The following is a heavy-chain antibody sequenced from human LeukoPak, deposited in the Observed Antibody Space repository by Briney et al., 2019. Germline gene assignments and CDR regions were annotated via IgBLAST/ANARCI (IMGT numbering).Heavy chain of an antibody. D-gene: IGHD3-16*01. CDR3: ARGPANDWVEYYFDY. CDR2: ISSSGSTI. Sequence: PGGSLRLSCAASGLTFSSYEMNWVRQAPGKGLEWVSYISSSGSTIYYADSVKGRFTISRDNAKNSLYLQMNSLRAEDTAVYYCARGPANDWVEYYFDYWGQGTLVTVSS. CDR1: GLTFSSYE. J-gene: IGHJ4*02. V-gene: IGHV3-48*03.